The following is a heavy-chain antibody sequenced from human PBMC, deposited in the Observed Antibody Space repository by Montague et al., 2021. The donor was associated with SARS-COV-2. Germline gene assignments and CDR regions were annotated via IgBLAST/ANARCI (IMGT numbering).Heavy chain of an antibody. CDR3: VSDRASAHAGFDA. Sequence: CPISGDSVWRHTAAWNWIRHSPPVGFEWLGRINYRSKRSSDFESSVEGRISIDPDISKNQFLLHLRAVNPEDTGVYSCVSDRASAHAGFDAWGQGTLVTVSS. J-gene: IGHJ4*02. V-gene: IGHV6-1*01. CDR2: INYRSKRSS. CDR1: GDSVWRHTAA.